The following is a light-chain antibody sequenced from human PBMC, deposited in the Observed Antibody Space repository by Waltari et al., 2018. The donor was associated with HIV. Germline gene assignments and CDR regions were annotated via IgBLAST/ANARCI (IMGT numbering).Light chain of an antibody. Sequence: QSALTQPASVSGSRGQSITMSCTGTSSDLGAYNHFSWFQQRPGNAPTLIIYDVTDRPSGVSKRFSGSKSGITASLTISGLQADDEGDYYCSSYTASNTLWVFGGGTKLTVL. CDR1: SSDLGAYNH. J-gene: IGLJ3*02. V-gene: IGLV2-14*03. CDR3: SSYTASNTLWV. CDR2: DVT.